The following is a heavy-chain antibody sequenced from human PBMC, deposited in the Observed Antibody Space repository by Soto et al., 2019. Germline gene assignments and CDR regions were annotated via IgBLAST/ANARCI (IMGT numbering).Heavy chain of an antibody. D-gene: IGHD6-6*01. CDR1: GFTFSNYW. CDR2: INSDGSST. J-gene: IGHJ5*02. Sequence: EVQLVESGGGVVQPGGSLRLSCAASGFTFSNYWMHWVRQAPGKGLVWVSRINSDGSSTSYADSVKGRFTISRDNAKNKLYLQMNSLRAEDTAVYYCARERIRGDYSSFASWFDPWGQGTLVTVSP. CDR3: ARERIRGDYSSFASWFDP. V-gene: IGHV3-74*01.